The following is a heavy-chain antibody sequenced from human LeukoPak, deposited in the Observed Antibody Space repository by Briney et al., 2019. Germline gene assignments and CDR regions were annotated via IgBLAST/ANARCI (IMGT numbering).Heavy chain of an antibody. CDR3: ARVEYGGFSYYFDY. V-gene: IGHV3-11*01. CDR1: GFTFSDYY. D-gene: IGHD4-23*01. CDR2: ISSSGSTI. J-gene: IGHJ4*02. Sequence: GGSLRLSCAASGFTFSDYYMSWIRQAPGKGLEWVSYISSSGSTIYYADSVKGRFTISRDNAKNSLYPQMNSLRAEDTAVYYCARVEYGGFSYYFDYWGRGTLVTVSS.